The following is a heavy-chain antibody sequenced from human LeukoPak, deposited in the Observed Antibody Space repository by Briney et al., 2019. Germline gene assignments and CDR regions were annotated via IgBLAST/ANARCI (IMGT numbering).Heavy chain of an antibody. V-gene: IGHV4-34*01. CDR3: ARGGAVAGTTPLFDY. D-gene: IGHD6-19*01. Sequence: PSETPSLTCAVYGGSFSGYYWSWIRQPPGKGLEWIGEIHHRGSTSYNPSLKSRVTISVETSKNQFSLKVNSVTAADTAVYYCARGGAVAGTTPLFDYWGQGVLVTVSS. CDR1: GGSFSGYY. CDR2: IHHRGST. J-gene: IGHJ4*02.